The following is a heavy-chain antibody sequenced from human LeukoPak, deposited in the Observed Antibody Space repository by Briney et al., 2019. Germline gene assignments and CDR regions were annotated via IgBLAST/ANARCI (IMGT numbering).Heavy chain of an antibody. D-gene: IGHD2-2*01. CDR3: ARRYCSSSSCTLDY. CDR1: GLTFSNSE. V-gene: IGHV3-48*03. J-gene: IGHJ4*02. CDR2: ISSSGSTI. Sequence: GGSLRLSCAASGLTFSNSEMNWVRQAPGKGLEWVSYISSSGSTIYYADSVKGRFTISRDNSKNSLYLQMNSLRAEDTAVYYCARRYCSSSSCTLDYWGQGTLVTVSS.